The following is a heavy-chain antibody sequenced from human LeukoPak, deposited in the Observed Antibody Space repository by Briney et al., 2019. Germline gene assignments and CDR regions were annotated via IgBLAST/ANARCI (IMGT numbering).Heavy chain of an antibody. CDR2: IYYSGST. CDR1: GGSISSYY. J-gene: IGHJ5*02. CDR3: ARNIKYYYGSGTPGWFDP. Sequence: SETLSLTCTVSGGSISSYYWSWIRQPPGKGLEWIGYIYYSGSTNYNPSLKSRVTISVDTSKNQFSLKLSPVTAADTAVYYCARNIKYYYGSGTPGWFDPWGQGTLVTVSS. V-gene: IGHV4-59*01. D-gene: IGHD3-10*01.